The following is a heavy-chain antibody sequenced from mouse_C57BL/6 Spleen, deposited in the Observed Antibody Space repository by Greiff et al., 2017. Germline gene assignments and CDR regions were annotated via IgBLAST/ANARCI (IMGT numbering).Heavy chain of an antibody. CDR3: ARSGTYDFDY. V-gene: IGHV1-59*01. Sequence: QVQLQQPGAELVRPGTSVKLSCKASGYTFTSYWMHWVKQRPGQGLEWIGVIDPSDSYTNYNQKFKGKATLTVDTSSSTAYMQLSSLTSEDSAVYYCARSGTYDFDYWGQGTTLTVSS. J-gene: IGHJ2*01. D-gene: IGHD2-4*01. CDR2: IDPSDSYT. CDR1: GYTFTSYW.